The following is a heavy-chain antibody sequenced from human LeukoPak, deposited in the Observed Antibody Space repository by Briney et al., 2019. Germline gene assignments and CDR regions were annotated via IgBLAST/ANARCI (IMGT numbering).Heavy chain of an antibody. CDR1: GGTFSSFA. CDR3: ARDLIDYYDSSGYSHFDY. V-gene: IGHV1-69*13. Sequence: SVKVSRKASGGTFSSFAISWVRQAPGQGLEWMGGIIPIFGTANYAQKFQGRVTVTADESTSTAYMELSSLRSEDTAVYYCARDLIDYYDSSGYSHFDYWGQGTLVTVSS. J-gene: IGHJ4*02. CDR2: IIPIFGTA. D-gene: IGHD3-22*01.